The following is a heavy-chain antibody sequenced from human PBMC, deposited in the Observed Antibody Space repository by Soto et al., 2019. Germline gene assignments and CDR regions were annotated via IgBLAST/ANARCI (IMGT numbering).Heavy chain of an antibody. CDR2: ISYDGSNK. CDR1: GFTFSSYA. J-gene: IGHJ4*02. Sequence: QVQLVESGGGVVQPGRSLRLSCAASGFTFSSYAMHWVRQAPGKGLEWVAVISYDGSNKYYADSVKGRFTISRDNSKNTLYLQMNSLRAEDTAVYYCARGPSIAARPAASIDYWGQGTLVTVSS. CDR3: ARGPSIAARPAASIDY. V-gene: IGHV3-30-3*01. D-gene: IGHD6-6*01.